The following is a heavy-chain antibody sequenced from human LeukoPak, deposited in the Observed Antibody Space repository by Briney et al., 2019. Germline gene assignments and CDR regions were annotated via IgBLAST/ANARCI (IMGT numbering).Heavy chain of an antibody. J-gene: IGHJ4*02. Sequence: GGSLRLSCAASGFTFSSYAMTWVRQAPGKGLEWVSAISGSGGSTYYVDSVKGRFTISRDNSKNTLYLQMNSLRAEDTAVYYCAKGPYSGSYFGRDYWGQGTLVTVSS. CDR2: ISGSGGST. D-gene: IGHD1-26*01. CDR1: GFTFSSYA. V-gene: IGHV3-23*01. CDR3: AKGPYSGSYFGRDY.